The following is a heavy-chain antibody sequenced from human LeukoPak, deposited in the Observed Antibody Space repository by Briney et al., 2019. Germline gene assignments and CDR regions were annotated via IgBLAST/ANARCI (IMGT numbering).Heavy chain of an antibody. Sequence: PSETLSLTCTVSGGSISSGDYYWSWIRQPPGKGLEWIGYIYYSGSTNYNPSLKSRVTISVDTSKNQFSLKLSSVTAADTAVYYCARSDYDFWSGSIGNWFDPWGQGTLVTVSS. CDR1: GGSISSGDYY. CDR3: ARSDYDFWSGSIGNWFDP. V-gene: IGHV4-61*08. J-gene: IGHJ5*02. CDR2: IYYSGST. D-gene: IGHD3-3*01.